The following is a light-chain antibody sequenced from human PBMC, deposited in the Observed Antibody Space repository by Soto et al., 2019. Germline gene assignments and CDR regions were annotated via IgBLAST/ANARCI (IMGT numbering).Light chain of an antibody. J-gene: IGKJ1*01. CDR2: GAS. CDR1: QSVSSY. V-gene: IGKV3-20*01. CDR3: QQYSSPPRT. Sequence: EIVLTQSPGSLSLSPGERATLSCRASQSVSSYLAWYQQKPGQAPRLLIYGASSRATGFPDRFSGSGYGTDFSLIISRLEPEDSAVYYCQQYSSPPRTFGQGTKVEIK.